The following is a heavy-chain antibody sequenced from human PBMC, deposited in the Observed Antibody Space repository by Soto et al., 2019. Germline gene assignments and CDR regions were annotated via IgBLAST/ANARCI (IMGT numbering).Heavy chain of an antibody. Sequence: QITLNESGPTVVRPTETLTLTCRFSGFSLTTSGVGVGWVRQSPGKAPEWPALISWDDDKRYSASLKSRLTITNDTSKNQVVLTVSDLDPTDTATYYCAHRVLRTVFGLVTTTAIYFDFWCQGTPVAVSS. CDR3: AHRVLRTVFGLVTTTAIYFDF. CDR1: GFSLTTSGVG. D-gene: IGHD3-3*01. V-gene: IGHV2-5*02. J-gene: IGHJ4*02. CDR2: ISWDDDK.